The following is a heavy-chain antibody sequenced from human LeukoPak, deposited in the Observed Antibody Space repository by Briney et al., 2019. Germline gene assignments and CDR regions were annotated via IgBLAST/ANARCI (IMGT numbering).Heavy chain of an antibody. Sequence: GGSLRLSCAASGFTFSSYWMSWVRQAPGKGLEWVANIKQDGSEKYYVDSVKGRFTISRDNAKNSLYLQMNSLRAEDTAVYYCARSRLMYYDFWSGPFDYWGQGTLVTVSS. CDR1: GFTFSSYW. CDR2: IKQDGSEK. V-gene: IGHV3-7*01. D-gene: IGHD3-3*01. J-gene: IGHJ4*02. CDR3: ARSRLMYYDFWSGPFDY.